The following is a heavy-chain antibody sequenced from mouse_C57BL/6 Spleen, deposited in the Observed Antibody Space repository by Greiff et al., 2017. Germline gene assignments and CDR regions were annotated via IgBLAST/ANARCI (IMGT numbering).Heavy chain of an antibody. CDR1: GFTFSDYG. Sequence: EVQLVESGGGLVKPGGSLKLSCAASGFTFSDYGMHWVRQAPEKGLEWVAYISSGSNTFYYADTVKGRFTISRDNAKNTLFLQMTSLRSEDTAMYYCARRSNYYAMDYWGQGTSVTVSS. CDR3: ARRSNYYAMDY. CDR2: ISSGSNTF. D-gene: IGHD2-5*01. J-gene: IGHJ4*01. V-gene: IGHV5-17*01.